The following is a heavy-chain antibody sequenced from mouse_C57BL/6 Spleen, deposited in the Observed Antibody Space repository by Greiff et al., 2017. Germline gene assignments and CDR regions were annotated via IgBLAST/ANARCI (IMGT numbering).Heavy chain of an antibody. V-gene: IGHV3-6*01. CDR1: GYSITSGYY. J-gene: IGHJ3*01. CDR2: ISYDGSN. Sequence: VQLKESGPGLVKPSQSLSLTCSVTGYSITSGYYWNWIRQFPGNKLEWMGYISYDGSNNYNPSLKNRISIARETSKNQFFLKLNSVTTEDTATYYCAREGTTVRSCAYWGQGTLVTVSA. D-gene: IGHD1-1*01. CDR3: AREGTTVRSCAY.